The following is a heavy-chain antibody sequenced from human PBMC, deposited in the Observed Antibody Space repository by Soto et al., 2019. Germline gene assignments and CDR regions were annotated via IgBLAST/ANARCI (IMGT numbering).Heavy chain of an antibody. CDR3: GVVDMGDNYGEKYLYGMDV. D-gene: IGHD3-10*01. CDR1: GGSLRRYA. Sequence: QVQLVQSGAEVKKPGSSVKISCKASGGSLRRYAISWVRQAPGRGLEWVGGIIPLFGTTRYAQASKFKGSITKTAGGNMTFAFTELSSLTSEDLAVYFWGVVDMGDNYGEKYLYGMDVWGQGTTVIVSS. J-gene: IGHJ6*02. V-gene: IGHV1-69*01. CDR2: IIPLFGTT.